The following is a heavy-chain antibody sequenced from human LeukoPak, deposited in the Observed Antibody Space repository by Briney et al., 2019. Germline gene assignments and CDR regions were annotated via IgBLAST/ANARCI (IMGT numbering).Heavy chain of an antibody. D-gene: IGHD6-19*01. CDR3: AKPRSGWYDYDY. Sequence: GGSLRLSCAASGFTFSSFPMSWVRQAPGKGLEWVSAISGSGGSSSYADSVKGRFTISRDSSKNTLYLQMNSLRVEDTAVYYCAKPRSGWYDYDYWGQGTLVTVSS. V-gene: IGHV3-23*01. CDR2: ISGSGGSS. J-gene: IGHJ4*02. CDR1: GFTFSSFP.